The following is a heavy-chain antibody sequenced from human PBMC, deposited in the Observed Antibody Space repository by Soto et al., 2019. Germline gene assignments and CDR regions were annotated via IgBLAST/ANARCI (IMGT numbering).Heavy chain of an antibody. CDR2: INSTGGGT. V-gene: IGHV3-64*01. CDR3: ARSTGGY. D-gene: IGHD2-8*02. Sequence: EVQLVESGGGLVQPGGSLRLSCAASGFTFSDYAMHGVRQAPGKGLEYVAAINSTGGGTYYATSVKVRFIISRDTSKNTLYLQMGVLRAEEMGVDFCARSTGGYWGQGTLVTVSS. CDR1: GFTFSDYA. J-gene: IGHJ4*02.